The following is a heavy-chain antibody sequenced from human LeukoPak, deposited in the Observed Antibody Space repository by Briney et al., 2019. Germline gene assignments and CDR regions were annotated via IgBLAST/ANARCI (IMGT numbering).Heavy chain of an antibody. CDR2: IVVGSGNT. D-gene: IGHD2-2*01. J-gene: IGHJ4*01. CDR1: GFTFSSSA. CDR3: AAGRQCSSTRCYPYNFDY. Sequence: SVKVSCKTSGFTFSSSAVQWVRQARGQRLEWIGRIVVGSGNTNYAQKFQERVTITRDTSTATAYMELSSLRSEDTAVYYCAAGRQCSSTRCYPYNFDYCGHRGLVSASS. V-gene: IGHV1-58*01.